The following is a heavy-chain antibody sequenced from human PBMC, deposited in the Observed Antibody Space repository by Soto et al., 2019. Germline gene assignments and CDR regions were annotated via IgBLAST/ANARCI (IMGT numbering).Heavy chain of an antibody. V-gene: IGHV4-34*01. CDR3: ARGGTMVRGVINGMDV. Sequence: SETLSLTCAVYGGSFSGYYWSWIRQPPGKGLEWIGEINHSGSTNYNPSLKSRVTISVDTSKNQFSLKLSSVTAADTAVYYCARGGTMVRGVINGMDVWGQGTTVTVSS. D-gene: IGHD3-10*01. CDR2: INHSGST. CDR1: GGSFSGYY. J-gene: IGHJ6*02.